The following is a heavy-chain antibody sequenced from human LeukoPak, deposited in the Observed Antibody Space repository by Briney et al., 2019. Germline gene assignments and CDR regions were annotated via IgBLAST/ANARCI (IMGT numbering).Heavy chain of an antibody. CDR1: GFTFSNAW. CDR3: ARGLMAPNN. D-gene: IGHD5-24*01. J-gene: IGHJ4*02. Sequence: GSLRLSCAASGFTFSNAWMSWVRQPPGKGLEWIGEINHSGSTNYNPSLKSRVTISVDTSKNQFSLKLSSVTAADTAVYYCARGLMAPNNWGQGTLVTVSS. V-gene: IGHV4-34*01. CDR2: INHSGST.